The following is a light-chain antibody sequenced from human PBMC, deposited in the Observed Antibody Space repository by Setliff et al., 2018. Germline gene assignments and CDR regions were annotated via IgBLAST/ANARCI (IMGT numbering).Light chain of an antibody. J-gene: IGLJ1*01. CDR3: CSYAGSYTSLYV. CDR1: SSDVGGYNY. V-gene: IGLV2-11*01. Sequence: QSALTQPRSVSGSPGQSVPISCTGTSSDVGGYNYVSWYQQHPGKAPKLMIYDVSKRPSGVPDRFSGSKSGNTASLTISGLQAEDETDYHCCSYAGSYTSLYVFGSGTKVTVL. CDR2: DVS.